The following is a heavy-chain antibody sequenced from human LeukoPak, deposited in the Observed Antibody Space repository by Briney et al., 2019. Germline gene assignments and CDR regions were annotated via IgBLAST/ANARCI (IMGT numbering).Heavy chain of an antibody. V-gene: IGHV2-70*11. CDR1: GFSLSTSGMC. J-gene: IGHJ4*02. CDR2: IDWDDDK. CDR3: ARFPYGSGSPIDY. D-gene: IGHD3-10*01. Sequence: SGPALVKPTQTLTLTCIFSGFSLSTSGMCVNWIGQPAGKALEWLARIDWDDDKCYSTSLKTRLTISKDTSKNQVVLIMTNMDPVDTAMYYCARFPYGSGSPIDYWGQGILVTVSS.